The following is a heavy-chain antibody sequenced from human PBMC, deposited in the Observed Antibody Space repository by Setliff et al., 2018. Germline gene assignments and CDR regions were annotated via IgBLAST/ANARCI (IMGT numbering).Heavy chain of an antibody. V-gene: IGHV1-69*08. CDR2: FIPVEGRA. D-gene: IGHD3-22*01. CDR1: GSSFSSYT. CDR3: ARDDSSGYHTTYFDY. Sequence: ASVKVSCKASGSSFSSYTISWVRQAPGQGLEWMGRFIPVEGRADYAQNFQGRVTIIADKSTSTVYMELSSLRSEDTAVYYCARDDSSGYHTTYFDYWGQGTLVTVSS. J-gene: IGHJ4*02.